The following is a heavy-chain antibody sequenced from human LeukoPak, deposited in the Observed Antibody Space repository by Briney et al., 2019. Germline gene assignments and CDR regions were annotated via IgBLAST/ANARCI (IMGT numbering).Heavy chain of an antibody. Sequence: GGSLRLSCTASGFTFGDYAMSWFRQAPGKGLEWVGFIRSKAYGGTTEYAASVKGRFTISRDDSKSIAYLQMNSLKTEDTAVYYCTREATDVVVVPAAIPSYYYGMDVWGQGTTVTVSS. D-gene: IGHD2-2*01. V-gene: IGHV3-49*03. CDR3: TREATDVVVVPAAIPSYYYGMDV. J-gene: IGHJ6*02. CDR2: IRSKAYGGTT. CDR1: GFTFGDYA.